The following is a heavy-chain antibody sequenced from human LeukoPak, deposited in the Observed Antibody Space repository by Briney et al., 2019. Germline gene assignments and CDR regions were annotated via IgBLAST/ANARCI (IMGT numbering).Heavy chain of an antibody. Sequence: GGSLRLSCAASGFTFSSYEMNWVRQAPGKGLEWVSYISNSGTTIYYADSVKGRFTISRDNAKNSLYLRMNSLRAEDTALYYCARDLDFGPSGTGPDYWGQGTLVTVSS. J-gene: IGHJ4*02. V-gene: IGHV3-48*03. CDR1: GFTFSSYE. D-gene: IGHD1-26*01. CDR3: ARDLDFGPSGTGPDY. CDR2: ISNSGTTI.